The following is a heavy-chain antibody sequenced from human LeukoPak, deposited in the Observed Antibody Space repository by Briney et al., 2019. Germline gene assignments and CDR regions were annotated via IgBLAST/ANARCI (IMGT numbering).Heavy chain of an antibody. CDR1: GFTFSSYA. D-gene: IGHD3-10*01. Sequence: GGSLRLSCAASGFTFSSYAMSWVRQAPGKGLEWVSAISGSGGNTYYADSVKGRFTISRDNSKNTLYLQMNSLRAEDTAVYYCAKSDWFGESKFDYWGQGTLVTVSS. J-gene: IGHJ4*02. V-gene: IGHV3-23*01. CDR3: AKSDWFGESKFDY. CDR2: ISGSGGNT.